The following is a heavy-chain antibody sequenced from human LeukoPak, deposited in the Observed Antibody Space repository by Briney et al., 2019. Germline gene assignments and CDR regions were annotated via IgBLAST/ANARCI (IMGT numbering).Heavy chain of an antibody. J-gene: IGHJ4*02. CDR1: GGSISSSF. CDR3: ATLYSSAWAAFDF. CDR2: IYSSGSGST. Sequence: SGTLSLTCTVPGGSISSSFWSWVRQPPGKGLEWIGYIYSSGSGSTSYNPSLKSRVTISVDTSKNQFSLNLSSVTAADTAVYYCATLYSSAWAAFDFWGQGALVTVSS. D-gene: IGHD6-19*01. V-gene: IGHV4-59*01.